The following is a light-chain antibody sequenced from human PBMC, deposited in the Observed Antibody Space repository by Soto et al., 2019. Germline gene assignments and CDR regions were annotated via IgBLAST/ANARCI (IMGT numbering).Light chain of an antibody. CDR2: GAS. Sequence: EIEMTQSPATLCVSPWEGATLSCRANQSVRSNLAWYQQKPGQAPRLLIYGASTRATGVPPRFSGSGSGTEFTLTISNLQSEDFGVYYCQQYENWPPYTFGQGTKVDIK. CDR1: QSVRSN. CDR3: QQYENWPPYT. J-gene: IGKJ2*01. V-gene: IGKV3-15*01.